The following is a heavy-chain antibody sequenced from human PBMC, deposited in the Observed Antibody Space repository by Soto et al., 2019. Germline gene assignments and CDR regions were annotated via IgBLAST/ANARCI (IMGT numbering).Heavy chain of an antibody. CDR1: GHSFSSDS. Sequence: ASVKVACKASGHSFSSDSLQWVRQAPGQRLEWMGWINAGYGNTKYSPKFQGRVTIIRDTSASTVYMELSSLRSEDTAVYYCARVPSGDYGFALWGQGTLVTVSS. V-gene: IGHV1-3*01. CDR3: ARVPSGDYGFAL. J-gene: IGHJ4*01. CDR2: INAGYGNT. D-gene: IGHD4-17*01.